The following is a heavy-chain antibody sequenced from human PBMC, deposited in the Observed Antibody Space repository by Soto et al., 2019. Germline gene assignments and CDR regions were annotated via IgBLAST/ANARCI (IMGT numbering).Heavy chain of an antibody. CDR2: ISYDGSNK. V-gene: IGHV3-30*18. D-gene: IGHD6-19*01. CDR1: GFTFSTYA. CDR3: AKLDSGWYFEY. Sequence: GGSLRLSCAASGFTFSTYAMHWVRQAPGKGLEWVAVISYDGSNKYYADSVQGRFTISRDNSKNTLYLQMNSLRAEDTAVYYCAKLDSGWYFEYWGQGTLVTVS. J-gene: IGHJ4*02.